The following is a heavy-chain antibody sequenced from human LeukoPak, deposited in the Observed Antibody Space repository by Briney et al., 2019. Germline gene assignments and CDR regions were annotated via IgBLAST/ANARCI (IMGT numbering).Heavy chain of an antibody. V-gene: IGHV4-4*02. CDR3: ARVGVANYLKHWLDP. CDR1: GGSISTTNW. CDR2: IYHSGTT. J-gene: IGHJ5*02. D-gene: IGHD3-16*01. Sequence: PSETLPLTCAVSGGSISTTNWWTWVRQPPGKALEWIGEIYHSGTTNYNPSLKSRVTISVDTSKNQFSLKLTSVTAADTAMYYCARVGVANYLKHWLDPWGQGTLVTVSS.